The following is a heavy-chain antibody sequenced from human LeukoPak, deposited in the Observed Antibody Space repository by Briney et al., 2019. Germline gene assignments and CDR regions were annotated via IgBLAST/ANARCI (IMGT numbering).Heavy chain of an antibody. D-gene: IGHD3-22*01. V-gene: IGHV4-59*01. CDR1: GGSISSYY. CDR2: IYYSGST. CDR3: ARARYYYDSSGYWPRGYYFDY. Sequence: SETLSLTCTVSGGSISSYYWSWIRQPPGKGLEWIGHIYYSGSTNYNPSLKSRVTISVDTSKNQFSLKLSSVTAADTAVYYCARARYYYDSSGYWPRGYYFDYWGQGTLVTVSS. J-gene: IGHJ4*02.